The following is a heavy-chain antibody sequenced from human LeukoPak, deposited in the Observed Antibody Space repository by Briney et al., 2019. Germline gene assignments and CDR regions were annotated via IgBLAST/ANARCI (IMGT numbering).Heavy chain of an antibody. D-gene: IGHD1-26*01. CDR2: ISAYNGNT. J-gene: IGHJ5*02. CDR3: ARAIIISGTLGGTHNWFDP. V-gene: IGHV1-18*01. CDR1: GYTFTSYG. Sequence: ASVKVSCKASGYTFTSYGISWVRQAPGQGLEWMGWISAYNGNTNYAQKLQGRVTMTTDTSTSTAYMELGSLRSDDTAVYYCARAIIISGTLGGTHNWFDPWGQGTLVTVSS.